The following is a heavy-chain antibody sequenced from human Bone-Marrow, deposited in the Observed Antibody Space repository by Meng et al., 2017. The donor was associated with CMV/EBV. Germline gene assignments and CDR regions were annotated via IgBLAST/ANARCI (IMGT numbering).Heavy chain of an antibody. CDR2: INPNSGAT. Sequence: ASVKVSCKASGYTFTGYFFHWVRQAPGQGLEWMGWINPNSGATNYAQKFQGRVTMTRDTSISTAYMELSRLSSDDTAVFYCARDLPYSGSLSAFDVWGQGTMVTFSS. V-gene: IGHV1-2*02. J-gene: IGHJ3*01. CDR1: GYTFTGYF. D-gene: IGHD1-26*01. CDR3: ARDLPYSGSLSAFDV.